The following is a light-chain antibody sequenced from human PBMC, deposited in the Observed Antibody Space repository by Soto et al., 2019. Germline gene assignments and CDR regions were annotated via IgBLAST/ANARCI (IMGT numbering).Light chain of an antibody. CDR1: SSDVGGYNY. Sequence: VLTQPASVSGSPGQSMTISCTGTSSDVGGYNYVSWYQHHPGKAPKLIIYDVSNRPSGVSIRFSGSKSDNTASLTISGLQPEDEADYHCSSYTTSNTRQIVFGTGTKVTVL. CDR3: SSYTTSNTRQIV. CDR2: DVS. V-gene: IGLV2-14*03. J-gene: IGLJ1*01.